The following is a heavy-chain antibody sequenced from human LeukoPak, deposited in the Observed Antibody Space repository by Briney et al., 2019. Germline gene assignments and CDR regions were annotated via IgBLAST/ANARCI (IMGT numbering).Heavy chain of an antibody. CDR2: ISGSGGST. Sequence: GGSLRLSCAASGFTFNDYYMNWIRQAPGKGLEWVSAISGSGGSTYYADSVKGRFTISRDNSKNTLYLQMNSLRAEDTAVYYCAKDPQYQLLTGFDYWGQGTLVTVSS. CDR1: GFTFNDYY. V-gene: IGHV3-23*01. J-gene: IGHJ4*02. CDR3: AKDPQYQLLTGFDY. D-gene: IGHD2-2*01.